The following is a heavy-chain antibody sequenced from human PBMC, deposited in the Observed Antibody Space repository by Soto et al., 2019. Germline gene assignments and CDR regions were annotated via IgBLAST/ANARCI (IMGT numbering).Heavy chain of an antibody. CDR2: INPSGGST. CDR3: ARPGENSGYDLEYDLAY. V-gene: IGHV1-46*03. D-gene: IGHD5-12*01. CDR1: GYTFTSYY. J-gene: IGHJ4*02. Sequence: ASVKVSCKASGYTFTSYYMRWVRQAPGQGLEWMGIINPSGGSTSYAQKFQGRVTMTRDTSTSTVYMELSSLRSEDTAVYYCARPGENSGYDLEYDLAYRGKGTLVPVS.